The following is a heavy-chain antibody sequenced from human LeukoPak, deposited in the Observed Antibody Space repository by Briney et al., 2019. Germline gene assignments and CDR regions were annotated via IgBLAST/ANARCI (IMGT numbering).Heavy chain of an antibody. J-gene: IGHJ4*02. V-gene: IGHV3-30-3*01. CDR3: AKDQNEPPEYYFDY. CDR1: GFTFSSYA. Sequence: GRSLRLSCAASGFTFSSYAMHWVRQAPGKGLEWVAVISYDGSNKYYADSVKGRFTISRDNSKNTLYLQMNSLRAEDTAVYYCAKDQNEPPEYYFDYWGQGTLVTVSS. CDR2: ISYDGSNK.